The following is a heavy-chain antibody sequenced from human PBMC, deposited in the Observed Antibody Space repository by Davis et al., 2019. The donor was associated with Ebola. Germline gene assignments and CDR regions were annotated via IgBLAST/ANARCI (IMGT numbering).Heavy chain of an antibody. J-gene: IGHJ5*02. CDR3: ARVGYDFWGGYYTGNWFDP. CDR1: GGSFSGYY. D-gene: IGHD3-3*01. Sequence: MPSETLSLTCAVYGGSFSGYYWSWIRQPPGKGLEWIGEINHSGSTNYNPSLKSRVTISVDTSKNQFSLKLSSVTAADTAVYYCARVGYDFWGGYYTGNWFDPWGQGTLVTVSS. CDR2: INHSGST. V-gene: IGHV4-34*01.